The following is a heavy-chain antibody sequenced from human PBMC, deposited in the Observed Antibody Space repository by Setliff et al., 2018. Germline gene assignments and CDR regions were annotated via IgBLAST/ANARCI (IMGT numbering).Heavy chain of an antibody. V-gene: IGHV4-39*07. CDR2: IYYSGST. CDR3: ARVLAAAGNYYYGMDV. Sequence: PSETLSLTCTVSGGSISSSSYYWGWIRQPPGKGLEWIGSIYYSGSTYYNPSLKSRVTISEDTSKNQFSLKLSSVTAADTAVYYCARVLAAAGNYYYGMDVWGQGTTVTVSS. CDR1: GGSISSSSYY. D-gene: IGHD6-13*01. J-gene: IGHJ6*02.